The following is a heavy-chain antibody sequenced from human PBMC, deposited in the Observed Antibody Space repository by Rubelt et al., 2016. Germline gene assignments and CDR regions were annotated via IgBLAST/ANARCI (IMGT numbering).Heavy chain of an antibody. V-gene: IGHV3-30*02. J-gene: IGHJ4*02. CDR1: GFTFSSYG. Sequence: GGGVAKPGGSLRLSCAASGFTFSSYGMNWGRQAPGKGLEWVAFIRNDGSNEYYADSGKGRFTISRDNSKNTLYLQMNSLRAEDTAVYYCARDRYCSGGSCYSHGYWGQGTLVTVSS. D-gene: IGHD2-15*01. CDR3: ARDRYCSGGSCYSHGY. CDR2: IRNDGSNE.